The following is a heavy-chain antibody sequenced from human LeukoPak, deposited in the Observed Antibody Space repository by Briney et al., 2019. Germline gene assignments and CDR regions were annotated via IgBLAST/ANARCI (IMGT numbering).Heavy chain of an antibody. CDR3: ARHCSSTSCYAKWYNWFDP. J-gene: IGHJ5*02. CDR1: GGSISSGGYY. V-gene: IGHV4-30-2*01. CDR2: IYHSRST. D-gene: IGHD2-2*01. Sequence: SQTLSLTCTVSGGSISSGGYYWSWIRQPPGKGLEWFGYIYHSRSTYYNPSLKSRVTISVHMSKHQLYLKLSSVTAADTAVYYCARHCSSTSCYAKWYNWFDPWGQGTLVTVSS.